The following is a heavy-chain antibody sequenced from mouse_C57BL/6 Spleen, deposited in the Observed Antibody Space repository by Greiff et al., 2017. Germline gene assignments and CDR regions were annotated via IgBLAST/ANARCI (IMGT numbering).Heavy chain of an antibody. V-gene: IGHV1-81*01. D-gene: IGHD1-1*01. CDR3: ARGDYGSSYYLDY. CDR1: GYTFTSYG. J-gene: IGHJ2*01. CDR2: IYPRSGNT. Sequence: QVQLKESGAELARPGASVKLSCKASGYTFTSYGISWVKQRTGQGLEWIGEIYPRSGNTYYNEKFKGKATLTADKSSSTAYMELRSLTSEDSAVYFCARGDYGSSYYLDYWGQGTTLTVSS.